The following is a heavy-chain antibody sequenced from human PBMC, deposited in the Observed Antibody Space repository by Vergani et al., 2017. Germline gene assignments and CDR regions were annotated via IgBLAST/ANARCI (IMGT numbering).Heavy chain of an antibody. J-gene: IGHJ3*02. CDR2: IVVGSGNT. CDR3: AATILSGSYYWDAFDI. V-gene: IGHV1-58*02. Sequence: QMQLVQSGPEVKKPGTSVKVSCKASGFTFTSSAMQWVRQARGQRREWIGWIVVGSGNTNYAQKFQERVTITRDMSTSTAYMELSSLRSEDTAVYYCAATILSGSYYWDAFDIWGQGTMVTASS. D-gene: IGHD3-10*01. CDR1: GFTFTSSA.